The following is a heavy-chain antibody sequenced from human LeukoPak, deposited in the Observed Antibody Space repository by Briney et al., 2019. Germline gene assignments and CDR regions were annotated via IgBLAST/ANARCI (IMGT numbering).Heavy chain of an antibody. CDR1: GGSISSSSYY. CDR3: ARGRGMTTIDH. D-gene: IGHD4-17*01. V-gene: IGHV4-39*01. Sequence: SETLSLTCTVSGGSISSSSYYWGWIRQPPGKGLEWIGSIYYSGSTYYNPSLKSRVTISVDTSKNQFSLKLSSVTAADTAVYYCARGRGMTTIDHWGQGTLVTVSS. CDR2: IYYSGST. J-gene: IGHJ4*02.